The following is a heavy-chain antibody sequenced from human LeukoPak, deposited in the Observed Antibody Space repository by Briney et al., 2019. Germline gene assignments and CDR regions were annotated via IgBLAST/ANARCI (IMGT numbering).Heavy chain of an antibody. J-gene: IGHJ4*02. CDR3: ARHSPRFLEYLDY. Sequence: ASETLSLTCTVSGGSISSDYWSWIRQSPGKGLEWIGYCHYSGSTNSNPSLNGRVTFSVDRPRNQFSLKLTSVTAADTAVYYCARHSPRFLEYLDYWGQGTLVAVSS. V-gene: IGHV4-59*08. D-gene: IGHD3-3*01. CDR2: CHYSGST. CDR1: GGSISSDY.